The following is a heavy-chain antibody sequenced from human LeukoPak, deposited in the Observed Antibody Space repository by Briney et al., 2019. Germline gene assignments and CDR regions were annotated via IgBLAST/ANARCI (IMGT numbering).Heavy chain of an antibody. J-gene: IGHJ4*02. CDR1: GYTFTSYW. CDR3: ARHGLSSHFDY. CDR2: IYPGDSDT. Sequence: KVSCKASGYTFTSYWIGWVRQMPGKGLEWMGIIYPGDSDTRYSPSFQGQVTISADKSISTAYLQWSSLKASDTAMYYCARHGLSSHFDYWGQGTLVTVSS. V-gene: IGHV5-51*01. D-gene: IGHD6-19*01.